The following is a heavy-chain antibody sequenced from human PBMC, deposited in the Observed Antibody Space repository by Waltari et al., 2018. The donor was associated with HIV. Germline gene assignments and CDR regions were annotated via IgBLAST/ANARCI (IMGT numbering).Heavy chain of an antibody. D-gene: IGHD4-17*01. V-gene: IGHV1-2*06. CDR1: GYTFTGYY. Sequence: VQLVQSGAEVRKTGASVKVSCKAPGYTFTGYYLHCVPQAPGQGLEWMGRIKPNSGGTNYAQKFQARVTMTRDTSIGVAYMELSSLRPNDTAVYYCARVTTVTGDSYFYYGMDVWGQGTTVTVSS. CDR3: ARVTTVTGDSYFYYGMDV. CDR2: IKPNSGGT. J-gene: IGHJ6*02.